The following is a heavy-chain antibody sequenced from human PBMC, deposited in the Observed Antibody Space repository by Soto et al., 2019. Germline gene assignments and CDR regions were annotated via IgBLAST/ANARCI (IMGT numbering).Heavy chain of an antibody. CDR1: GFTFSDYY. J-gene: IGHJ3*02. D-gene: IGHD2-15*01. CDR2: ISSSGTGI. CDR3: ARAYSDAFDI. V-gene: IGHV3-11*01. Sequence: GGSLRLSCAASGFTFSDYYMTWIRQAPGKGLEWVSYISSSGTGIYYADSVKGRFTISRDNGKNSLYLQMSSLRVEDTAVYYCARAYSDAFDIWGQGTMGTVSS.